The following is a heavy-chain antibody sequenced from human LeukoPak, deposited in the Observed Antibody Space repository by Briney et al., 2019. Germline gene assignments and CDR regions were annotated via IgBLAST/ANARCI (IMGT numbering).Heavy chain of an antibody. CDR1: GVTLSSNY. J-gene: IGHJ6*02. CDR3: ARDMGVGREGPYYYYGMDV. Sequence: PGGSLRLSSAASGVTLSSNYMSWGRQAPGHGREWGSVIYGGGSTYYADSVKGRFTISRDNSKNTLYLQMNSLRAEDTAVYYCARDMGVGREGPYYYYGMDVWGQGTTVTVSS. V-gene: IGHV3-53*01. CDR2: IYGGGST. D-gene: IGHD3-10*01.